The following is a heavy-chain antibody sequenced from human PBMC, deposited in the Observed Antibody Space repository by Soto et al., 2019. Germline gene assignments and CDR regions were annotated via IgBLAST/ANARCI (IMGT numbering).Heavy chain of an antibody. D-gene: IGHD2-2*01. V-gene: IGHV1-69*02. J-gene: IGHJ3*02. Sequence: SVKVSCKASGGTFSSYTISWVRQAPGQGLEWMGRINPILGIANYAQKFQGRVTITADKSTSTAYMELSSLRSEDTAVYYCASGSGVPAAKRSGGAFDIWGQGTMVTVSS. CDR3: ASGSGVPAAKRSGGAFDI. CDR2: INPILGIA. CDR1: GGTFSSYT.